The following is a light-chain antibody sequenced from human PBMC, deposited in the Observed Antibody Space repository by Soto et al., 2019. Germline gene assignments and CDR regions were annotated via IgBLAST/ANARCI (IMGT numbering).Light chain of an antibody. V-gene: IGKV3-20*01. Sequence: ELVWTQSPGTLSLSPGERSTRCCRASQSVDSTYLTWYQQKPGQGPSLLIYGASGRATGITDRFSGSGSGTDFTLTISRLEPDDFAVYFCPYYDSFRTFGQGTKVDIK. J-gene: IGKJ1*01. CDR2: GAS. CDR3: PYYDSFRT. CDR1: QSVDSTY.